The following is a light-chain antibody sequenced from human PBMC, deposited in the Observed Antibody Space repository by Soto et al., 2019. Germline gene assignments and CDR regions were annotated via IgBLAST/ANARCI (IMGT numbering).Light chain of an antibody. CDR2: GAS. V-gene: IGKV3-20*01. Sequence: EIVLTQSPGTLSLSPGERATLSCRASQSVSSSYLAWYQQKPDQAPRLLIYGASSRATGIPDRFSGSGSGTDFTLTISRLEPEDFAVSYCQQYGSSLFTFGPGTKVDIK. J-gene: IGKJ3*01. CDR1: QSVSSSY. CDR3: QQYGSSLFT.